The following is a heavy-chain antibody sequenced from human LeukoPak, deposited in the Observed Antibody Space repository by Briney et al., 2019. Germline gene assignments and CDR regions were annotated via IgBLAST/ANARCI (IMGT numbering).Heavy chain of an antibody. D-gene: IGHD5-12*01. V-gene: IGHV4-34*01. CDR1: GGSFSGYY. CDR2: INHSGST. CDR3: ARAAKRPIVATIYYY. J-gene: IGHJ4*02. Sequence: KPSETLSLTCAVYGGSFSGYYWSWIRQPPGKGLEWIGEINHSGSTNYNPSLKSRVTISVDTSKNQFSLKLSSVTAADTAVYYCARAAKRPIVATIYYYWGQGTLVTVSS.